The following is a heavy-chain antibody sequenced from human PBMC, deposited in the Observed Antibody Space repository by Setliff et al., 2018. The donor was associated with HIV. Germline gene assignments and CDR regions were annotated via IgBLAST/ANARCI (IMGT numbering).Heavy chain of an antibody. Sequence: SCTVSGGSISSSSYYWGWIRQPPGKGREWIGCIFYSGSANYMPSLQSRVTISVDMSKNQFSLNLNSVTAADTAVYYCARGQGCGGGCHYAFEMWGQGTMVTVSS. CDR2: IFYSGSA. CDR1: GGSISSSSYY. D-gene: IGHD2-21*02. V-gene: IGHV4-39*01. J-gene: IGHJ3*02. CDR3: ARGQGCGGGCHYAFEM.